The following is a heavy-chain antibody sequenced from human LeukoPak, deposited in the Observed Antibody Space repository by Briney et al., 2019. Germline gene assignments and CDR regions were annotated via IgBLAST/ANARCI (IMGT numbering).Heavy chain of an antibody. Sequence: GGSLRLSCAASGFTFSIYNMNWVRQAPGKGLEWVSSISASSSHMYYADSVKGRFTISRENAKNSLYLEMNSLRAEDTAVYYCAREAVAATRGGDAFDIWGQGTMVTVSS. D-gene: IGHD6-19*01. V-gene: IGHV3-21*01. J-gene: IGHJ3*02. CDR1: GFTFSIYN. CDR3: AREAVAATRGGDAFDI. CDR2: ISASSSHM.